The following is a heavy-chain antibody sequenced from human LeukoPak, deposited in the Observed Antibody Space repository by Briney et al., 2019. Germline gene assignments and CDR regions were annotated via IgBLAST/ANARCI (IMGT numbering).Heavy chain of an antibody. V-gene: IGHV3-48*01. D-gene: IGHD3-9*01. Sequence: GGSLRLSCAASGFTFSSDSMNWVRQAPGEGLEWVSYISSSSSNIQYADSVKGRFTISRDNAKNSLYLQMNSLRAEDTAVYYCAGLDILTGYGAFDIWGQGTMVTVSS. J-gene: IGHJ3*02. CDR2: ISSSSSNI. CDR1: GFTFSSDS. CDR3: AGLDILTGYGAFDI.